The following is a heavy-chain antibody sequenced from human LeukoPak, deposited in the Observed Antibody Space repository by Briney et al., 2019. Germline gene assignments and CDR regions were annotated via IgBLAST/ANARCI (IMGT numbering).Heavy chain of an antibody. CDR1: GVSLTTSGGG. J-gene: IGHJ5*02. CDR3: AQWRRNWFDP. CDR2: IYCDDDK. Sequence: SGPTLVKPTQTLTLTCTFSGVSLTTSGGGVGWIRQPPGKALEWLALIYCDDDKRYSPSLKSRLIITKDTSKNQVVLTMTNMDPVDTATYYCAQWRRNWFDPWGQGTLVTVSS. D-gene: IGHD3-3*01. V-gene: IGHV2-5*02.